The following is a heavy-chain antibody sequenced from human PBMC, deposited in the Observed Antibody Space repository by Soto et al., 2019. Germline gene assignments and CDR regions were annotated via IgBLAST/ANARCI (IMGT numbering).Heavy chain of an antibody. CDR2: INDRGSI. CDR1: GGSFSGYY. D-gene: IGHD3-9*01. V-gene: IGHV4-34*01. Sequence: QVQLQQWGAGPLRPLETLSLTCGVSGGSFSGYYWAWILQSPGKGREWIGEINDRGSINYNPSLKSRVSISVDTSKNHYSLNLRSVTAADTAVYYCARESHDILTGPPWVWYFDLWGRGTLVTVSS. J-gene: IGHJ2*01. CDR3: ARESHDILTGPPWVWYFDL.